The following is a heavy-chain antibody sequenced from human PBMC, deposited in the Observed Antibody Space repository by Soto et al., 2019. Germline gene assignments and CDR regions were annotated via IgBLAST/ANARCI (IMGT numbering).Heavy chain of an antibody. CDR1: GFTFSSYS. D-gene: IGHD1-26*01. CDR3: ARYRERATYYYYGMDV. J-gene: IGHJ6*01. Sequence: EVQLVESGGGLVQPGGSLRLSCVASGFTFSSYSMNWVRQAPGKGLEWVSYISSSSSITYYADSVKGRFTISRENAKSSLFLQMNSQRADDTAVYYCARYRERATYYYYGMDVWGQGTTVTVSS. V-gene: IGHV3-48*01. CDR2: ISSSSSIT.